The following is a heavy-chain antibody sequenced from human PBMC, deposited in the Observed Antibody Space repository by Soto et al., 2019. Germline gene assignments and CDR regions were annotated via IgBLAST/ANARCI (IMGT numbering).Heavy chain of an antibody. CDR2: IDYSGTT. CDR3: ARQNGSFRSWFDS. J-gene: IGHJ5*01. CDR1: GGSISSRSYY. V-gene: IGHV4-39*01. Sequence: QLQLQESGPGLVKPSETLSLTCTVSGGSISSRSYYWGWIRQPPGKGLEWIGGIDYSGTTFYSPSLKSRAIIAVDTSKNQLSLKLTFVTAADTSMYYCARQNGSFRSWFDSWGQGTLVTVSS. D-gene: IGHD3-10*01.